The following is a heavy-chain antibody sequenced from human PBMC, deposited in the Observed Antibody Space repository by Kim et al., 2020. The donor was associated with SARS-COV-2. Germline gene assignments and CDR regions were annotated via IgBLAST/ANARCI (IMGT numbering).Heavy chain of an antibody. D-gene: IGHD3-10*01. V-gene: IGHV4-39*01. Sequence: SETLSLTCTVSGGSISSSSYYWGWIRQPPGKGLEWIGSIYYSGSTYYNPSLKSRVTISVDTSKNQFSLKLSSVTAADTAVYYCARHDSTMVRGVIMESLSFDYWGQGTLVTVSS. CDR1: GGSISSSSYY. J-gene: IGHJ4*02. CDR2: IYYSGST. CDR3: ARHDSTMVRGVIMESLSFDY.